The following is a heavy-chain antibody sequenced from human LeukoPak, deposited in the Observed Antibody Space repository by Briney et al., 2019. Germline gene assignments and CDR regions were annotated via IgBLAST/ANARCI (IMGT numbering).Heavy chain of an antibody. Sequence: SQTLSLTCTVSGGSISSGGYYWGWIRQPPGKGLEWIGYIYYSGSTYYNPSLKSRVTISVDTSKNQFSLKLSSVTAADTAVYYCARENHDCSSTSCYEEAGSRFDYWGQGTLVTVSS. D-gene: IGHD2-2*01. J-gene: IGHJ4*02. CDR3: ARENHDCSSTSCYEEAGSRFDY. CDR1: GGSISSGGYY. V-gene: IGHV4-30-4*01. CDR2: IYYSGST.